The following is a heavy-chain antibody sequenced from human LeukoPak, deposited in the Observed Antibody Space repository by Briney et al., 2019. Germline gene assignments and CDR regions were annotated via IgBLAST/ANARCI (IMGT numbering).Heavy chain of an antibody. CDR1: GYIFTNYW. J-gene: IGHJ3*02. D-gene: IGHD3-10*01. Sequence: GESLKISCTASGYIFTNYWIGWVRQMPGRGLEWMGIILPGGSQTKYSPSFQGQVTISADKSLTTAYLQWSSLKASDTAMYYCARSTMVRGILGTGGAFDIWGQGSMVTVSS. CDR2: ILPGGSQT. V-gene: IGHV5-51*01. CDR3: ARSTMVRGILGTGGAFDI.